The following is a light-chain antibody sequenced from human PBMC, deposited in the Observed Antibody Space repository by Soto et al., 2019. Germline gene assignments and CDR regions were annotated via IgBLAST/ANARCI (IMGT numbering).Light chain of an antibody. CDR3: LQDYHFPRT. V-gene: IGKV1-12*01. J-gene: IGKJ1*01. CDR2: AAS. CDR1: QGISNW. Sequence: DIQVTQSPASVSSSVVYRVTIMCRASQGISNWLAWYQQKSGKAPKLLIYAASRLQSGVPSRFSGSGSGTDFTLTISSLQPEDFATYYCLQDYHFPRTFGQGTKVDIK.